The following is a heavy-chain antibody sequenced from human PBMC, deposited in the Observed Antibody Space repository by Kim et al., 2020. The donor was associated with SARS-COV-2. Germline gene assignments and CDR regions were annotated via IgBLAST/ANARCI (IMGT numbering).Heavy chain of an antibody. D-gene: IGHD1-26*01. CDR2: FSSSSSYI. V-gene: IGHV3-21*01. Sequence: GGSLRLSCAASGFTFSSYSMNWVRQAPGKGLEWVSSFSSSSSYIYYADSVKGRFTISRDNAKNSLYLQMNSLRAEDTAVYYCAGGYSGSLTWYFDLWGRGTLVTVSS. J-gene: IGHJ2*01. CDR3: AGGYSGSLTWYFDL. CDR1: GFTFSSYS.